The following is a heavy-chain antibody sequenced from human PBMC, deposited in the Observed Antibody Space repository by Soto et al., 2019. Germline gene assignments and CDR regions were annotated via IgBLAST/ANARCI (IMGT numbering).Heavy chain of an antibody. CDR1: GGSFSGYY. Sequence: SETLSLTCAVYGGSFSGYYWSWIRQPPGKGLEWIGEINHSGSTNYNPSLKSRVTISVDTSKNQFSLKLSSVTAADTAVYYCASGGGSGKTSYYYYGMDVWGQGTTVTVSS. J-gene: IGHJ6*02. D-gene: IGHD6-19*01. CDR2: INHSGST. CDR3: ASGGGSGKTSYYYYGMDV. V-gene: IGHV4-34*01.